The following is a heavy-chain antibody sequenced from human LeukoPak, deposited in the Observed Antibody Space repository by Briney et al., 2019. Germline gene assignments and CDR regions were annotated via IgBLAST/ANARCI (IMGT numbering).Heavy chain of an antibody. V-gene: IGHV3-33*06. CDR2: IWNDGSGQ. D-gene: IGHD4-11*01. CDR1: QFTFSHYG. Sequence: GKSLTLSCVASQFTFSHYGMHWVRQAPGKGLEWVAVIWNDGSGQYYADSVKGRFTISRDNFQKTVYLQMNSLRAEDTAVYYCAKDAQRGFDYSNSLEYWGQGTLVTVSS. J-gene: IGHJ4*02. CDR3: AKDAQRGFDYSNSLEY.